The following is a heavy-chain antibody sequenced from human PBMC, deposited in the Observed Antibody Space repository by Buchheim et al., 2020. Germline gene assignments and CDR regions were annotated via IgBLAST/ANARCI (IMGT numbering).Heavy chain of an antibody. CDR2: ISDNGANT. CDR1: GLTFSSYA. CDR3: AKGGQWEPPSY. V-gene: IGHV3-23*01. D-gene: IGHD1-26*01. J-gene: IGHJ4*02. Sequence: EVQLLESGGGLVQPGGSLRLSCAASGLTFSSYAMSLVRQAPGKGLQWVSTISDNGANTYYADSVKGRFTISRDKSEHTLFLQMNSLRAEDTAVYYCAKGGQWEPPSYWGQGAL.